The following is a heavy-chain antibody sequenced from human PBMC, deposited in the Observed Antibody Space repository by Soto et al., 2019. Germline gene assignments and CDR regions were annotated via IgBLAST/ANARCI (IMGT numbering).Heavy chain of an antibody. J-gene: IGHJ3*02. D-gene: IGHD4-17*01. Sequence: QVQLQESGPGLVKPSQTLSLTCTVSGGSISSGDYYWSWXXXPPGKGLEWIGYIYYSGSTYYNPSLKSRVXISVXTSKNQFSLKXXSVTAADTAVYYCARAVYGEDAFDIWGQGTMVTVSS. CDR1: GGSISSGDYY. V-gene: IGHV4-30-4*01. CDR3: ARAVYGEDAFDI. CDR2: IYYSGST.